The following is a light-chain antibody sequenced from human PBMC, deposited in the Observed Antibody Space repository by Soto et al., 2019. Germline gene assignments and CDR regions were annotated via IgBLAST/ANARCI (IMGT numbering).Light chain of an antibody. Sequence: DIVLTHSPGILDLSPLGTATLSWSASQSVSNDFLAWYQQKPGQAPRLLIYGASTRATDVPDRFSGSGSGADFTLSIRRLEPEDFAVYYCQQYGSSPPRTCGQGTKVDIK. CDR2: GAS. V-gene: IGKV3-20*01. CDR3: QQYGSSPPRT. CDR1: QSVSNDF. J-gene: IGKJ1*01.